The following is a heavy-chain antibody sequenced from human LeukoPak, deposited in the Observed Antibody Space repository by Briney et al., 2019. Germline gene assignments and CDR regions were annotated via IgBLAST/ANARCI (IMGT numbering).Heavy chain of an antibody. CDR3: ARLPDYDFWSGMMAFDI. CDR2: IYYSGST. Sequence: SETLSLTCTVSGGSISSSNYYWGWIRQSPGKGLEWIGHIYYSGSTYYNPSLKSRVTITVHTSKNQFSLKLSSMTAADTAVYYCARLPDYDFWSGMMAFDIWGQGTMVTVSS. J-gene: IGHJ3*02. CDR1: GGSISSSNYY. D-gene: IGHD3-3*01. V-gene: IGHV4-39*01.